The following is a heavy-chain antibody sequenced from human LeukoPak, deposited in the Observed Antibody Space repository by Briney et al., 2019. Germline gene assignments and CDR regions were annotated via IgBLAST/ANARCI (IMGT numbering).Heavy chain of an antibody. J-gene: IGHJ4*02. V-gene: IGHV1-69*13. Sequence: SVKVSCKASGGTFSSYAISWVQQAPGQGLEWMGGIIPIFGTANYAQKFQGRVTITADESTSTAYMELSSLRSENTAVYYCAREAAGTFVYYFDYWGQGTLVTVSS. CDR3: AREAAGTFVYYFDY. D-gene: IGHD6-19*01. CDR1: GGTFSSYA. CDR2: IIPIFGTA.